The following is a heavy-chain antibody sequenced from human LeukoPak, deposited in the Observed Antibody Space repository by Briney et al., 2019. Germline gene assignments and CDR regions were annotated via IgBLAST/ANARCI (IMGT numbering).Heavy chain of an antibody. CDR3: ARGDEYTTSP. Sequence: GGSLRLSCAASGFTFDAFGMTWVRQAPGKGLEWVSAIRGDAGSTGYADSVKGRFTISRDNAKNSLYLHMNSLRAEDTAVYYCARGDEYTTSPWGQGTLVTVSS. D-gene: IGHD2-2*02. V-gene: IGHV3-20*04. J-gene: IGHJ4*02. CDR2: IRGDAGST. CDR1: GFTFDAFG.